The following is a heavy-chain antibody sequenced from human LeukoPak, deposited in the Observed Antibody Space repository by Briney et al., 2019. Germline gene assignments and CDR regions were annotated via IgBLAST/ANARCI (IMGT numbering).Heavy chain of an antibody. J-gene: IGHJ4*02. CDR3: ASSIGGLDY. CDR2: INPNSGGT. V-gene: IGHV1-2*02. CDR1: AYTFTGYY. D-gene: IGHD3-16*01. Sequence: GASVKVSCKASAYTFTGYYMHWVRQAPGQGLEWMGWINPNSGGTNYAQNFQGRVTMTRDTSISTAYMELSRLRSDDTAVYYRASSIGGLDYWGQGTLVTVSS.